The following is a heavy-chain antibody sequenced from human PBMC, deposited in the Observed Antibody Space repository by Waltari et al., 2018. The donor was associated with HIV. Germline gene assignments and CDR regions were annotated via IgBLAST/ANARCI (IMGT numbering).Heavy chain of an antibody. Sequence: EVQLLESGGDLVQPGGSLRLSCAASGFTFSSYAMSWVRQAPGKGLEWASTIVGNGGSTYYADSVKGRFTISRDNSKNTLYLQMNSLRADDTAIYYCAKGDIAARPPYFDYWGQGTLVTVSS. V-gene: IGHV3-23*01. CDR1: GFTFSSYA. J-gene: IGHJ4*02. CDR3: AKGDIAARPPYFDY. D-gene: IGHD6-6*01. CDR2: IVGNGGST.